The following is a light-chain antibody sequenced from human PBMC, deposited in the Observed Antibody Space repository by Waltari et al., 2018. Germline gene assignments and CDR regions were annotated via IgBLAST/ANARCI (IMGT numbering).Light chain of an antibody. Sequence: DIVMTQSPDSLAVSLGERATINCKSSKSVLYSVNNKTYLAWYQQKPGQPPKLLIYWASTRESGVPERFSGSGSGTDFTLTISSLEAEDVAVYYCQQYYGIPRTFGQGTRVEIK. CDR3: QQYYGIPRT. J-gene: IGKJ1*01. CDR2: WAS. CDR1: KSVLYSVNNKTY. V-gene: IGKV4-1*01.